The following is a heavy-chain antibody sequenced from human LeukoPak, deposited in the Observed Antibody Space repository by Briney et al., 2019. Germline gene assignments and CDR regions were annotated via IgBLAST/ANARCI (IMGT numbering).Heavy chain of an antibody. Sequence: SETLSLTCTVSGDSISSTNYYWGWIRQPPGKGLEWIGSIYYSGSTYYNPSLESRVTISVDTSKNQFSLKLSSVTAADTAVYYCARAYSGYSNDYWGQGTLVTVSS. J-gene: IGHJ4*02. CDR2: IYYSGST. CDR1: GDSISSTNYY. CDR3: ARAYSGYSNDY. V-gene: IGHV4-39*01. D-gene: IGHD5-12*01.